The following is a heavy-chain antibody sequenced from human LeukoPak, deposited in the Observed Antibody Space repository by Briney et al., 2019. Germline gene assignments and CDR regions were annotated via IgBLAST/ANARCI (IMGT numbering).Heavy chain of an antibody. CDR2: ISGSGGST. Sequence: PGGSLRLSCAASGFTFSSYAMSWVRQAPGKGLEWVSAISGSGGSTYYADSVKGRFTISRDNSKNTLYLQMSSLRAEDTAVYYCAKGLEGVVVITNFDYWGQGTLVTVSS. CDR1: GFTFSSYA. J-gene: IGHJ4*02. CDR3: AKGLEGVVVITNFDY. V-gene: IGHV3-23*01. D-gene: IGHD3-22*01.